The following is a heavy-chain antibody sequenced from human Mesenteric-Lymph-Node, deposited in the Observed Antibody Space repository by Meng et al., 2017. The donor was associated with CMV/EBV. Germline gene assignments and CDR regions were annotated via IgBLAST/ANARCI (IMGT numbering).Heavy chain of an antibody. CDR1: GGTFSSYA. J-gene: IGHJ4*02. CDR3: AREGREGYFDY. V-gene: IGHV1-69*10. CDR2: IIPILGIA. Sequence: SVKVSCKASGGTFSSYAISWVRQAPGQGLEWMGGIIPILGIANYAQKFQGRVTITADTSTSTAYMELRSLRSDDTAVYYCAREGREGYFDYWGQGTLVTVSS.